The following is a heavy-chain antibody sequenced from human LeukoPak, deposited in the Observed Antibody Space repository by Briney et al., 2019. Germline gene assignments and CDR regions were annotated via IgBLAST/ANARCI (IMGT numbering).Heavy chain of an antibody. V-gene: IGHV3-23*01. CDR2: ISDRGGRT. CDR1: GITLSHYG. CDR3: ARGPGVAAADHFDY. Sequence: GGSLRLSCAVSGITLSHYGMSWVRQAPGKGLEWVAGISDRGGRTNYADSVKGRFTISRDNPKNTLYLQMNSLRAEDTAVYYCARGPGVAAADHFDYWGQGTLVTVSS. J-gene: IGHJ4*02. D-gene: IGHD6-13*01.